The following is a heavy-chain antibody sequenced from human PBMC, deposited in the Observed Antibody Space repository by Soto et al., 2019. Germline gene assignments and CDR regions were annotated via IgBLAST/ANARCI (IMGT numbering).Heavy chain of an antibody. CDR3: ARARVPYSSTWYRYDYYGMDI. D-gene: IGHD6-13*01. J-gene: IGHJ6*02. Sequence: SETLSLTCTVSGDSISSSSYYWSWIRQHPGKGLEWIGYIHYSGNTRYNPSLKSRLTISVDTSKDQFSLMLSSLTAADTAVYFCARARVPYSSTWYRYDYYGMDIWGQGTTVTVSS. CDR1: GDSISSSSYY. CDR2: IHYSGNT. V-gene: IGHV4-31*03.